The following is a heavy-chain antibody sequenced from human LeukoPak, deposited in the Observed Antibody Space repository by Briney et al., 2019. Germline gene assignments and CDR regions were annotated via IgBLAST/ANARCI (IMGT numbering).Heavy chain of an antibody. V-gene: IGHV4-4*07. CDR3: ARGALVPLYYFDY. CDR2: IYTSGST. Sequence: PSETLSLTCTVSGDSISSYYWSWIRHPAGKGVEWIGRIYTSGSTDYNLSLKSRVTMSVDTSKNQFSLKLSSVTAADTAVYFCARGALVPLYYFDYWGQGTLVTVSS. CDR1: GDSISSYY. J-gene: IGHJ4*02. D-gene: IGHD6-13*01.